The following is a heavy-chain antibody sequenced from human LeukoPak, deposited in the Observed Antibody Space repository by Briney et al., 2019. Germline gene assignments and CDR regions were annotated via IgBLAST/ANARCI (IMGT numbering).Heavy chain of an antibody. Sequence: PGGSLRLSCAVSGFPFTTYNMNWVRQAPGKGLEWVSYIDSSSSTIYYADSVKGRFTISRDNSENTLYLQMNSLSAEDTALYYCAALPIAAAGDFDYWGQGTLVTVSS. J-gene: IGHJ4*02. CDR3: AALPIAAAGDFDY. CDR1: GFPFTTYN. V-gene: IGHV3-48*01. CDR2: IDSSSSTI. D-gene: IGHD6-13*01.